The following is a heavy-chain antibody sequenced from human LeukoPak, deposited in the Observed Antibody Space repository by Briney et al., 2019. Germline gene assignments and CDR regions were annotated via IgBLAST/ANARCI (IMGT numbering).Heavy chain of an antibody. CDR2: ISSSGSTI. J-gene: IGHJ4*02. Sequence: PGGSLRLSCAASGFTFSDYYMSWIRQAPGKGLEWVSYISSSGSTIYYADSVKGRFTISRDNAKNSLYLQMNSLRAEDTAVYYCAKSHVFGEWDYFDYWGQGTLVTVSS. CDR3: AKSHVFGEWDYFDY. V-gene: IGHV3-11*01. CDR1: GFTFSDYY. D-gene: IGHD3-10*02.